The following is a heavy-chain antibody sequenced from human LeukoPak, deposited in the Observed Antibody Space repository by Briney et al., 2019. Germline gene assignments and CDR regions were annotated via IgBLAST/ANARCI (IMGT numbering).Heavy chain of an antibody. J-gene: IGHJ4*02. CDR3: ARDGNGLIFPTDS. V-gene: IGHV3-30*03. Sequence: GRSLRLSCAASGFTLSSYGMHWVRQAPGKGLEWVAVISYDGSNKYCADSVKGRFTISRDNTKNSLYLQMIGLRAEDTAVYYCARDGNGLIFPTDSWGQGTLLTVSS. D-gene: IGHD2-8*01. CDR1: GFTLSSYG. CDR2: ISYDGSNK.